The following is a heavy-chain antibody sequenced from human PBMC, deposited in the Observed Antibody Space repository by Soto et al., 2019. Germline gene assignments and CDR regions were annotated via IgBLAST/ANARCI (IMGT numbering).Heavy chain of an antibody. D-gene: IGHD3-10*01. V-gene: IGHV1-8*01. Sequence: QEQLVQSGAEVKKPGAPVKVSCKASGYTFSNYNINWVRQAAGQGLEWMGWMNPDSGNTGYAEKSQGRVTITRNSSISTAYMELSGLRSEDTAVYYCAREAASDPSFYYHYMDVWGKGTTVTVSS. J-gene: IGHJ6*03. CDR2: MNPDSGNT. CDR3: AREAASDPSFYYHYMDV. CDR1: GYTFSNYN.